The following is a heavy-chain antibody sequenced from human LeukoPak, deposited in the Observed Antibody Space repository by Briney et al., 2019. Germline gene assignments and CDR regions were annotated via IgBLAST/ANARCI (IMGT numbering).Heavy chain of an antibody. D-gene: IGHD3-3*01. Sequence: GGSLGLSCAASGFTFSSYEMNWVRQAPGQGLEWVSYISSSGSTIYYADSVKGRFTISRDNAKISLYLQMNSLRAEDTAVYYCARSGFYFDYWGQGTLVTVSS. CDR1: GFTFSSYE. CDR3: ARSGFYFDY. V-gene: IGHV3-48*03. CDR2: ISSSGSTI. J-gene: IGHJ4*02.